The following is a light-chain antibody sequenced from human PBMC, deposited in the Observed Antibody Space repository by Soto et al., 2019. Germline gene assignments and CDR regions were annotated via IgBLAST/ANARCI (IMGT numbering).Light chain of an antibody. Sequence: EIVLTQSPGTLSLSPGERATVSCRASQSVSSSFLAWYQQKPGQAPRLLIYGASSSATSIPDRFSGSGSGTDFTLTISGLEPEDFAVYYCQQYGSSPWTFGQGTKVEIK. V-gene: IGKV3-20*01. J-gene: IGKJ1*01. CDR1: QSVSSSF. CDR3: QQYGSSPWT. CDR2: GAS.